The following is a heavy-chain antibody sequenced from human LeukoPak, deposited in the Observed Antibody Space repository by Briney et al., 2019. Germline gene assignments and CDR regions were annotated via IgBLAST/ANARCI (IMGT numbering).Heavy chain of an antibody. CDR2: INHSGST. CDR3: AREVWYDILTGYGGRFDL. J-gene: IGHJ2*01. V-gene: IGHV4-34*01. Sequence: SETLSLTCAVYGGSFSGYYWSWIRQPPGKGLEWIGEINHSGSTNYNPSLKSRVTISVDTSKNQFSLKLSSVTAADTAVYYCAREVWYDILTGYGGRFDLWGRGTLVTVSS. D-gene: IGHD3-9*01. CDR1: GGSFSGYY.